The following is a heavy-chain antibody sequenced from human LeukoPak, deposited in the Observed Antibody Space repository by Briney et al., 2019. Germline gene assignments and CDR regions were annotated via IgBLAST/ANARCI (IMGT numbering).Heavy chain of an antibody. J-gene: IGHJ4*02. V-gene: IGHV3-33*08. Sequence: GGSLRLSCAASGFTVSSYGMHWVRQAPGKGLEWVAVIWYDGSNKYYTDSVKGRFTISRGNSKNTLYLQMNSLRAEDTAVYYCARFDDEWEPFDYWGQGTLVTVSS. CDR1: GFTVSSYG. CDR2: IWYDGSNK. CDR3: ARFDDEWEPFDY. D-gene: IGHD1-26*01.